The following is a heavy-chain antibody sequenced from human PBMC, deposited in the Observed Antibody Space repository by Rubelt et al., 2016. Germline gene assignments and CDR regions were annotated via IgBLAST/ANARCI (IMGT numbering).Heavy chain of an antibody. J-gene: IGHJ4*02. V-gene: IGHV4-34*11. CDR1: GGSFSGYY. D-gene: IGHD3-16*01. CDR3: AMGGSDLDY. Sequence: QVQLQQWGAGLLKPSETLSLTCAVYGGSFSGYYWSWIRQPPGKGLEWIGFIYYNGNTKYNPSLRSRVTISLGRSQSQCSLNGRCMTAAETAGYCCAMGGSDLDYWGQGVLVTVSS. CDR2: IYYNGNT.